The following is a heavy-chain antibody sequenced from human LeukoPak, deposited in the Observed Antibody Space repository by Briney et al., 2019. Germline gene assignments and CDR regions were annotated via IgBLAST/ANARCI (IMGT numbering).Heavy chain of an antibody. CDR3: AAWYYYDSSGYYYEGAFDI. CDR2: IYPGDSDT. D-gene: IGHD3-22*01. Sequence: GESLKISCKGSGYSFTSYWIGWVRQMPGKGLEWMGIIYPGDSDTRYSPSFQGQVTISADKSISTAYLQWSSLKASDTAMYYCAAWYYYDSSGYYYEGAFDIWGQGTMVTVSS. J-gene: IGHJ3*02. V-gene: IGHV5-51*01. CDR1: GYSFTSYW.